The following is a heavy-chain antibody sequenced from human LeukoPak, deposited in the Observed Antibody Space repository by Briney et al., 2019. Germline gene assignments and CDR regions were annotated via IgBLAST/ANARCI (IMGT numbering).Heavy chain of an antibody. V-gene: IGHV4-30-4*01. D-gene: IGHD3-22*01. Sequence: PSQTLSLTCTVSGGSISSGDYYWSWIRQPPGKGLEWIGYIYYSGSTYYNPSLKSRVTISVDTSKNQFSLKLSSVTAADTAVYYCARAADSSDWYLGYWGQGMLVTVSS. CDR1: GGSISSGDYY. CDR2: IYYSGST. CDR3: ARAADSSDWYLGY. J-gene: IGHJ4*02.